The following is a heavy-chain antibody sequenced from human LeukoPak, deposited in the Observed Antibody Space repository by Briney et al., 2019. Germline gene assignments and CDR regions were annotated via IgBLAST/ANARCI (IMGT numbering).Heavy chain of an antibody. D-gene: IGHD2-2*02. CDR1: GFTFSKTT. CDR2: IWSNGAGT. Sequence: PGGSLRLSCAASGFTFSKTTMSWVRQAPGKGLEWVSSIWSNGAGTYYADSVKGRFTISRDNSNDTLYLQMNSLRPEDTAVYNCARDVGPAAAIPRFGYWGQGTLVTVSS. V-gene: IGHV3-23*01. CDR3: ARDVGPAAAIPRFGY. J-gene: IGHJ4*02.